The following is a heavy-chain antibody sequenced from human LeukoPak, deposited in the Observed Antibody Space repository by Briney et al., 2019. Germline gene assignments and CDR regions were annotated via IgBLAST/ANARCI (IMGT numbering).Heavy chain of an antibody. D-gene: IGHD3-9*01. CDR3: TTDDDDILTGY. Sequence: GGSPRLSCAASGFTFSNAWMSWVRQAPGKGLEWVGRIKSKTDGGTTDYAAPVKGRFTISRDDSKNTLYLQMNSLKTEDTAVYYCTTDDDDILTGYWGQGTLVTVSS. CDR1: GFTFSNAW. CDR2: IKSKTDGGTT. V-gene: IGHV3-15*01. J-gene: IGHJ4*02.